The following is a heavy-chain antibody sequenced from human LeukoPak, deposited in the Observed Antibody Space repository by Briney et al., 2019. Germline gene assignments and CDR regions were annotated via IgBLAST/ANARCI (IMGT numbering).Heavy chain of an antibody. V-gene: IGHV3-30*03. CDR3: ARGYTSGWLYFDY. D-gene: IGHD6-19*01. Sequence: GGSLRLSCAASGFTFSSYGMHWVRQAPGKGLGWVAVISYDGSNKYYADSVKGRFTISRDNSKNTLFLQMNSLRAEDTAVYYCARGYTSGWLYFDYWGQGTLVTVSS. CDR2: ISYDGSNK. CDR1: GFTFSSYG. J-gene: IGHJ4*02.